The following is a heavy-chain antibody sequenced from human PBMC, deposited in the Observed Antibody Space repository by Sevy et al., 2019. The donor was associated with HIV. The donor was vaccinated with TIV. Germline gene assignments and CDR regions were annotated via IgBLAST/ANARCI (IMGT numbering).Heavy chain of an antibody. D-gene: IGHD2-2*01. J-gene: IGHJ6*02. CDR1: GFTFSSYA. Sequence: GESLKISCAASGFTFSSYAMHWVRQAPGKGLEWLAVISYDGSNKYYADSVKGRFTISRDNSKNTLYLQMNSLRAEDTAVYYCARDNCSSTSCHREAYYYYGMDVWGQGTTVTVSS. CDR3: ARDNCSSTSCHREAYYYYGMDV. V-gene: IGHV3-30-3*01. CDR2: ISYDGSNK.